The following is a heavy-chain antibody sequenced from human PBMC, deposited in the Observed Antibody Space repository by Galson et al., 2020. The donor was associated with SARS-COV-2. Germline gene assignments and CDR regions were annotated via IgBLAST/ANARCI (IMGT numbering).Heavy chain of an antibody. D-gene: IGHD5-12*01. V-gene: IGHV1-2*02. J-gene: IGHJ3*01. CDR3: AEDGSKI. CDR2: INPNNGGT. Sequence: ASVTVSCKASGYTFTGCHMHWVRQAPGQGLEWMGWINPNNGGTTYAQKFLGRVIMTTDASITTAYMELTGLRSEDTALYYCAEDGSKIWGQGTMATVSS. CDR1: GYTFTGCH.